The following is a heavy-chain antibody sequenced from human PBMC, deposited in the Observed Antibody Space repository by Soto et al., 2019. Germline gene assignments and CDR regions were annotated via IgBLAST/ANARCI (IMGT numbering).Heavy chain of an antibody. D-gene: IGHD2-15*01. Sequence: QVQVVQSGAEVKKPGASVKVACKASGYTFTTFGMSWVRQAPGQGLEWMGWISADNGDTNSARKYQDRVTMTTDTSTNTAYMELRSLTSDDTAVYYCARCYCSAGSCFTCWHFDLWGRGTLVTVSS. CDR1: GYTFTTFG. J-gene: IGHJ2*01. CDR3: ARCYCSAGSCFTCWHFDL. V-gene: IGHV1-18*01. CDR2: ISADNGDT.